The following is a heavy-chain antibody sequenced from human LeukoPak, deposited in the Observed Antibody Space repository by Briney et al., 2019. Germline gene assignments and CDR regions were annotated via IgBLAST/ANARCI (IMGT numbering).Heavy chain of an antibody. D-gene: IGHD6-13*01. J-gene: IGHJ6*02. V-gene: IGHV3-21*01. Sequence: GGSLRLSCAASGFTFSSYSMNWVRQAPGKGLEWVSSISSSSSYIYYADSVKGRFTISRDNAKNSLYLQMNSLRAEDTAVYYCARDKAAGVPDAYGMDVWGQGTTVTVSS. CDR3: ARDKAAGVPDAYGMDV. CDR2: ISSSSSYI. CDR1: GFTFSSYS.